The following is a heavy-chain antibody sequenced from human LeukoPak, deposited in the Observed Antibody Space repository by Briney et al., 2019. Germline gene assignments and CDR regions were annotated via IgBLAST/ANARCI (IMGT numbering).Heavy chain of an antibody. J-gene: IGHJ6*02. D-gene: IGHD1-1*01. V-gene: IGHV3-74*01. Sequence: GGSLRLSCAASGFTFNNYWIHWVRQVPGKGLVWVSRINNDGSSASYVDSVKGRFTISRDNAKNTLFLQMNSLRAEDTAVYYCARRGTGHGMDVWGQGTTVIVSS. CDR3: ARRGTGHGMDV. CDR1: GFTFNNYW. CDR2: INNDGSSA.